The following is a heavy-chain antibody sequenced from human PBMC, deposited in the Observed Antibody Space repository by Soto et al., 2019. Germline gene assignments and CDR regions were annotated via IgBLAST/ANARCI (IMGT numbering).Heavy chain of an antibody. J-gene: IGHJ4*02. CDR2: ILPVLGIT. CDR3: AIPNNPMRAPGRDFFDY. CDR1: GGTFSTFT. D-gene: IGHD1-26*01. V-gene: IGHV1-69*02. Sequence: QVHLVQSGAEVKKPGSSVKVSCKASGGTFSTFTITWLRQAPGQGLEWMGRILPVLGITNYAQKFQGRVTSTADKSTSTAYMELSSLRSEDTAVFYCAIPNNPMRAPGRDFFDYWGQGTLVTVSP.